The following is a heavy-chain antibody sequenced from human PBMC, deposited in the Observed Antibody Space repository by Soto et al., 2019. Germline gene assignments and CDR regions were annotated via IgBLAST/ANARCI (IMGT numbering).Heavy chain of an antibody. J-gene: IGHJ6*03. CDR2: ISYDGSNK. CDR3: VKSRAVLLYYYYYMDV. Sequence: GGSLRLSCAASGFTFSSYGMHWVRQAPGKGLEWVAVISYDGSNKYYADSVKGRFTISRDNSKNTLYLQMNSLRAEDTAVYYCVKSRAVLLYYYYYMDVWGKGTTVTVSS. V-gene: IGHV3-30*18. D-gene: IGHD1-1*01. CDR1: GFTFSSYG.